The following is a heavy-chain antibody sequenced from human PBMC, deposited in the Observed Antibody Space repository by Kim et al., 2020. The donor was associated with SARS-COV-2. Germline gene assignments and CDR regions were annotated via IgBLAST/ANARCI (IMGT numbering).Heavy chain of an antibody. J-gene: IGHJ4*02. D-gene: IGHD3-16*01. CDR1: GFTFSGHA. CDR3: PKGGRCWSWDC. CDR2: IDGSDGTT. Sequence: GGSLRLSCTTSGFTFSGHAMSWVRQAPGKGLEWVSSIDGSDGTTYYVDSVKGRFSISRDDSKNTLYLHMSALRADDTAAYYCPKGGRCWSWDCWGQWILV. V-gene: IGHV3-23*01.